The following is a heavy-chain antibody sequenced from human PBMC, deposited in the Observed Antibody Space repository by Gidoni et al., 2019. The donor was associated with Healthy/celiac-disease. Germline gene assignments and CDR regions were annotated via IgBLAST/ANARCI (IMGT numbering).Heavy chain of an antibody. D-gene: IGHD3-22*01. CDR3: ARVGLLPHYYDSSGYYLDY. J-gene: IGHJ4*02. Sequence: EVQLVESGGGLVKPGGSLRLSCAASGFTFSSYSMNWVRQAPGKGLEWVSSISSSSSYIYYADSVKGRFTISRDNAKNSLYLQMNSLRAEDTAVYYCARVGLLPHYYDSSGYYLDYWGQGTLVTVSS. CDR1: GFTFSSYS. CDR2: ISSSSSYI. V-gene: IGHV3-21*01.